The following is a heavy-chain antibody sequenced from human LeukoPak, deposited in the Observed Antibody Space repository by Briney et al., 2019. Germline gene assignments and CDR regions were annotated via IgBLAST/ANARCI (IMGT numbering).Heavy chain of an antibody. CDR2: IHYSGNT. Sequence: SETLSLTCTVSGGSTSSSNYYWGWIRQPPGKGLEWIGGIHYSGNTYYNPSLKSRVTIPIDTSKNQFSLKLSSVTAADTAVYYCARLVISYYYYYYGMDVWGQGTTVTVSS. J-gene: IGHJ6*02. CDR3: ARLVISYYYYYYGMDV. CDR1: GGSTSSSNYY. V-gene: IGHV4-39*01. D-gene: IGHD3-22*01.